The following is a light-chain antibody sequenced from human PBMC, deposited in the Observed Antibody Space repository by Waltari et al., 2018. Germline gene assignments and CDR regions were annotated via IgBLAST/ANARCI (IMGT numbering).Light chain of an antibody. V-gene: IGKV3-15*01. J-gene: IGKJ2*01. CDR1: KSVSNN. CDR2: AAS. CDR3: QQYNEWPYT. Sequence: ETIMTQSPATLSVSPGERASLSCSASKSVSNNLAWYQQKPGQAPRLLIYAASFRGTGVPGRFSGGGSGTDFTLTISSLQSEDFAVYYCQQYNEWPYTFGQGTKVDI.